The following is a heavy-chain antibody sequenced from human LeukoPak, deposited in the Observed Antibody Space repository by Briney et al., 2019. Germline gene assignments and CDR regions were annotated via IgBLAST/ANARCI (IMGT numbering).Heavy chain of an antibody. Sequence: PGGSLRLSCAASGFTFTTYAMSWVRQAPGKGLEWVSAISSSGVSTYYANSVKGRFTISRDNSKNTLYLQMNSLRAEDTAIYYCAKDQQLANFDYWGQGTLVTVSS. V-gene: IGHV3-23*01. CDR1: GFTFTTYA. CDR2: ISSSGVST. CDR3: AKDQQLANFDY. D-gene: IGHD6-13*01. J-gene: IGHJ4*02.